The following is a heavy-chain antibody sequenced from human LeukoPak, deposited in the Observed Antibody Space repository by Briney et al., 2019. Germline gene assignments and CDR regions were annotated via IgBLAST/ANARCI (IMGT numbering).Heavy chain of an antibody. CDR1: GYTFTSYD. D-gene: IGHD3-3*02. Sequence: ASVKVSCKASGYTFTSYDINWVRQATGQGLEWMGWMNPNSGNTGYAQKFQGRVTITRNTSISTAYMELSSLRSEDTAVYYCARGKLGYYYYHMDAWGKGTTVTVSS. CDR2: MNPNSGNT. CDR3: ARGKLGYYYYHMDA. J-gene: IGHJ6*03. V-gene: IGHV1-8*03.